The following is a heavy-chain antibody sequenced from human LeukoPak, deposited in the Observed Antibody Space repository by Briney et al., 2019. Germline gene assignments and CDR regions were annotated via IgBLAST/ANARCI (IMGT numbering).Heavy chain of an antibody. CDR1: GGSISSYY. CDR3: ARVRSVPRYSSSWYNWFDP. V-gene: IGHV4-59*12. CDR2: IYYSGST. J-gene: IGHJ5*02. Sequence: SETLSLTCTVSGGSISSYYWSWIRQPPGKGLEWIGYIYYSGSTNYNPSLKSRVTISVDTSKNQFSLKLSSVTAADTAVYYCARVRSVPRYSSSWYNWFDPWGQGTLVTASS. D-gene: IGHD6-13*01.